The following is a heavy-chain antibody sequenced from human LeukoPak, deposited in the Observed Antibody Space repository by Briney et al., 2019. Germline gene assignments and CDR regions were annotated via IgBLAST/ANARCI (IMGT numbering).Heavy chain of an antibody. V-gene: IGHV3-21*01. Sequence: GGSLRLSCAASGFTFSSYSMNWVRQAPGKGLEWVSSISSSSSLIYYADSVKGRFTISRDNAKNSLYLQMNSLRAEDTAVYYCARAPEMATIWDYYYGMDVWGQGTTVTVSS. D-gene: IGHD5-24*01. CDR3: ARAPEMATIWDYYYGMDV. CDR2: ISSSSSLI. CDR1: GFTFSSYS. J-gene: IGHJ6*02.